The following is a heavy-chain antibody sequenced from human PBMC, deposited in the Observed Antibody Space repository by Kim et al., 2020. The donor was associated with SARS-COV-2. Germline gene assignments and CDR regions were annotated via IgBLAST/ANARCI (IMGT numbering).Heavy chain of an antibody. V-gene: IGHV3-7*01. CDR3: AKESKHEFWREYIDY. Sequence: GGSLRLSCAASGFTFSSFGMSWVRQAPGKGLEWVSNIKESGGDTFYVDSVKGRFTISRDNAKNTLYLQMNSLRAEDTAVYYCAKESKHEFWREYIDYWGQGTLVTVSS. D-gene: IGHD3-3*01. CDR1: GFTFSSFG. CDR2: IKESGGDT. J-gene: IGHJ4*02.